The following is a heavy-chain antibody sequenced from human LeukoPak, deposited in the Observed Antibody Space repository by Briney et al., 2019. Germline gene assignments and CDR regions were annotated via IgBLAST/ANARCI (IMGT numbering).Heavy chain of an antibody. D-gene: IGHD1-26*01. CDR2: IYYSGNT. J-gene: IGHJ4*02. V-gene: IGHV4-39*01. Sequence: SETLSLTCTVSGGSISSSSYYWGWIRQPPGKGLEWIGRIYYSGNTYYNPSLKSRVTISIDTSKNQFSLNLSSVTAADTAVYYCARRGVGLSGNYPVFDYWGQGTLVTVSS. CDR1: GGSISSSSYY. CDR3: ARRGVGLSGNYPVFDY.